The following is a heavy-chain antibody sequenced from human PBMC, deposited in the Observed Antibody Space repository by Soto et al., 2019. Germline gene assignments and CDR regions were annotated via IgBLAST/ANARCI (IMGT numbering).Heavy chain of an antibody. CDR2: ISARGDST. Sequence: GGSLRLSCAASGFTFSSYAMGWVRQTPGKGLEWVSAISARGDSTYYADSVKGRFTISRDNSRNTLYLQMNSLRAEDTAVYSCARSNYDFWSGGSLDIWGQGTMVTVSS. V-gene: IGHV3-23*01. CDR3: ARSNYDFWSGGSLDI. CDR1: GFTFSSYA. D-gene: IGHD3-3*01. J-gene: IGHJ3*02.